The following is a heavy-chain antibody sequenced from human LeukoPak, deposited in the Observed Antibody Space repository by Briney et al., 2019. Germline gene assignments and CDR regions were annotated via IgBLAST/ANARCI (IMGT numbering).Heavy chain of an antibody. D-gene: IGHD3-10*01. J-gene: IGHJ4*02. CDR2: IYHSESA. V-gene: IGHV4-30-2*01. CDR1: GGSIDSGGSS. Sequence: PSQTLSLTCAVSGGSIDSGGSSWSWIRQPPGKGLEWIGYIYHSESAYYAPSLKSRVTISVDRSKNQFSLQLNSVTAADTAVYYCARDGGSGSFSFDYWGQGTLVTVSS. CDR3: ARDGGSGSFSFDY.